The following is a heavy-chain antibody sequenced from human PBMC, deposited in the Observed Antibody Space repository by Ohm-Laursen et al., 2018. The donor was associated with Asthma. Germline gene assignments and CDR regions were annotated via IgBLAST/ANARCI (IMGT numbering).Heavy chain of an antibody. J-gene: IGHJ4*02. Sequence: SLRLSCAASGFTFSSYAMHWVRQAPGKGLEWVAVISYDGSNKYYADSVKGRFTISRDNSKNTLYLQMNSLRAEDTAVYYCARGGIVVVPAAMRLDYWGQGTLVTVSS. CDR3: ARGGIVVVPAAMRLDY. CDR1: GFTFSSYA. CDR2: ISYDGSNK. D-gene: IGHD2-2*01. V-gene: IGHV3-30-3*01.